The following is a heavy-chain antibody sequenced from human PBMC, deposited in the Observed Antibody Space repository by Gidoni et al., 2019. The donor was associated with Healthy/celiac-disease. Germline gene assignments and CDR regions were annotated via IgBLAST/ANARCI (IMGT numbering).Heavy chain of an antibody. Sequence: EVPLVESGGGLVQPGGSLKLSCAASGFTFSGSAMHWVRQASGKGLEWVGRIRSKANSYATAYAASVKGRFTISRDDSKNTAYLQMNSLKTEDTAVYYCTRLGCSSTSCQGGWGQGTLVTVSS. CDR2: IRSKANSYAT. V-gene: IGHV3-73*01. CDR1: GFTFSGSA. CDR3: TRLGCSSTSCQGG. J-gene: IGHJ4*02. D-gene: IGHD2-2*01.